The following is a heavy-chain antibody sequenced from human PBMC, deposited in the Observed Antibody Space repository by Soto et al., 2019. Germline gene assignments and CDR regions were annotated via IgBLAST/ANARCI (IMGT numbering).Heavy chain of an antibody. CDR1: GGSIRRYY. J-gene: IGHJ5*02. CDR2: AYYSGDT. V-gene: IGHV4-59*01. D-gene: IGHD2-8*01. Sequence: SETLSLTCSVSGGSIRRYYWSWIRQPPGKGLEWIGYAYYSGDTGYNPSLQSRVTMAVDTSKNQVSLKLTSVTAADTAVYYCARDRSTYGGGGTGEVKENWFDPWGQGALVTVS. CDR3: ARDRSTYGGGGTGEVKENWFDP.